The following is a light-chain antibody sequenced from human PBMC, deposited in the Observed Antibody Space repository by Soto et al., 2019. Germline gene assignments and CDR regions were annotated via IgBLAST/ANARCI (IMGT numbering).Light chain of an antibody. CDR2: AAS. CDR1: QSISSW. Sequence: DIQMTQSPSSVSASVGDRVTITCRASQSISSWLAWYQQKPGQAPKLLIYAASSLQSGVPSRFSGSGSGTDFALTISSLQPEDFATYYYQQADSFPLTFGQGTRLEIK. CDR3: QQADSFPLT. J-gene: IGKJ5*01. V-gene: IGKV1-12*01.